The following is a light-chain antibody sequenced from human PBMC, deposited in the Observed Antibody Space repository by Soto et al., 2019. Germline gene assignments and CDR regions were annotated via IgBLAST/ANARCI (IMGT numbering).Light chain of an antibody. V-gene: IGLV1-44*01. CDR2: GDN. CDR1: GSSIGTNT. Sequence: QLVLTQPPSASGTPGQRVTIFCSGSGSSIGTNTVNWYRQLPGTAPKLLIYGDNQRPSGVPDRFSGSKSGTSASLAISGLQSEDEADYYCAAWDGSLNNVLFGGGTQLTVL. J-gene: IGLJ2*01. CDR3: AAWDGSLNNVL.